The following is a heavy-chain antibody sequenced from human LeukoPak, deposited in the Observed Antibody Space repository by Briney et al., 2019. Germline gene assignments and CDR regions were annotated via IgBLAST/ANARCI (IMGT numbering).Heavy chain of an antibody. Sequence: GGSLRLSCAASEFTVSSNYMSWVRQAPGKGLEWVSVLYSGGGTYYADSVKGRFTISRDNAKNSLYLQMNSLRAEDTAVYYCAREEQQLALDYWGQGTLVTVSS. CDR2: LYSGGGT. V-gene: IGHV3-66*01. CDR1: EFTVSSNY. J-gene: IGHJ4*02. CDR3: AREEQQLALDY. D-gene: IGHD6-13*01.